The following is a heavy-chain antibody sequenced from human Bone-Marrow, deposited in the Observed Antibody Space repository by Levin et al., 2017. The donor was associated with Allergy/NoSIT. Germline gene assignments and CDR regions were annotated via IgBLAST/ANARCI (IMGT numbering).Heavy chain of an antibody. CDR2: ISSSSSYT. Sequence: SGGSLRLSCAASGFTFSDYYMSWIRQAPGKGLEWVSYISSSSSYTNYADSVKGRFTISRDNAKNSLYLQMNSLRAEDTAVYYCARDAVIWFGELTCAFDIWGQGTMVTVSS. V-gene: IGHV3-11*05. D-gene: IGHD3-10*01. J-gene: IGHJ3*02. CDR1: GFTFSDYY. CDR3: ARDAVIWFGELTCAFDI.